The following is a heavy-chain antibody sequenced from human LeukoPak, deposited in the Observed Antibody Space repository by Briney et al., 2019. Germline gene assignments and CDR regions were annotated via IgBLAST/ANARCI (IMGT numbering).Heavy chain of an antibody. Sequence: SSETLSPTCTVSGGSISTSNYYWGWIRQPPGKGLEWIGNIFYSGSTYYSPSLKSRVTISLDTSRNQFSLKLNSVTAADTAVYYCARQADVGPTNLDYWGRGTLVTVSS. CDR2: IFYSGST. CDR3: ARQADVGPTNLDY. V-gene: IGHV4-39*01. J-gene: IGHJ4*02. CDR1: GGSISTSNYY. D-gene: IGHD1-26*01.